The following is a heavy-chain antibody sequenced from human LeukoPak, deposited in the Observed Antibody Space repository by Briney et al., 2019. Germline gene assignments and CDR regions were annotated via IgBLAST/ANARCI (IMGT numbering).Heavy chain of an antibody. V-gene: IGHV3-33*01. J-gene: IGHJ6*02. Sequence: GGSLRLSCAASGFTFSSYGMHWVRQAPGKGLEWVAVMWYDGSNKYYADSVKGRFTISRDNSKNTLYLQMNSLRAEDTAVYYCARPSGRRDYYYYYGMDVWGQGTTVTVSS. CDR3: ARPSGRRDYYYYYGMDV. CDR2: MWYDGSNK. D-gene: IGHD6-25*01. CDR1: GFTFSSYG.